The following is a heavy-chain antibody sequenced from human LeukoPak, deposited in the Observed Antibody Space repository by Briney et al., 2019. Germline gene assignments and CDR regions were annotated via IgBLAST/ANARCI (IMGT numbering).Heavy chain of an antibody. J-gene: IGHJ4*02. CDR1: GYSISGGYY. CDR3: ARLQDYGDFFADY. Sequence: PSQTLSLTCTVSGYSISGGYYWGWIRQPPGKGLEWIGTIYHGGSTYYNPSLKSRVTISVDTSKNQFSLKLSSVTAADTAVYYCARLQDYGDFFADYWGQGTLVTVSS. V-gene: IGHV4-38-2*02. D-gene: IGHD4-17*01. CDR2: IYHGGST.